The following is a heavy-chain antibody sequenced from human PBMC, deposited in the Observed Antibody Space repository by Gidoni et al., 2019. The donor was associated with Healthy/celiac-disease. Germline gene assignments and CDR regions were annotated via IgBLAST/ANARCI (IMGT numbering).Heavy chain of an antibody. CDR1: GGSISSGSYY. J-gene: IGHJ5*02. V-gene: IGHV4-61*02. CDR2: IYTSGST. CDR3: ARMAESRWFDP. Sequence: QVQLQESGPGLVKPSQTLSLTCTVSGGSISSGSYYWSWIRQPAGKGLEWIGRIYTSGSTNYNPSLKIRVTISVDTSKNQFSLKLSSVTAADTAVYYCARMAESRWFDPWGQGTLVTVSS. D-gene: IGHD2-2*01.